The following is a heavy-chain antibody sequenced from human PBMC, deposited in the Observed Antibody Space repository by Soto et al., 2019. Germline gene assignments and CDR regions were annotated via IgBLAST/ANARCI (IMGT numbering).Heavy chain of an antibody. CDR3: ARESYYGSGATVVGY. D-gene: IGHD3-10*01. CDR2: IYYSGTT. V-gene: IGHV4-59*01. CDR1: GGSISNFY. J-gene: IGHJ4*02. Sequence: SETLSLTCTVSGGSISNFYGSWIRQPPGKGLEWIGYIYYSGTTSYNPSLNSRVTISVDTSKNQFSLKLNSVTAADTAVYYCARESYYGSGATVVGYWGLGTLVTVSS.